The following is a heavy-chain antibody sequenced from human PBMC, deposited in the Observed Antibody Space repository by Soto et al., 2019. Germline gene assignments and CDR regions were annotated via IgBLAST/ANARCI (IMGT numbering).Heavy chain of an antibody. Sequence: GGSLRLSCAVSGFAFSTYAMHWVRQAPGQGLEWVSTISYDTTKEYYAASVKGRCTISRDNSKNTLYLQMNSLRVEDTAVYYCARDPEEDIVRGIGDYWGQGTLVTVSS. CDR1: GFAFSTYA. D-gene: IGHD5-12*01. CDR2: ISYDTTKE. CDR3: ARDPEEDIVRGIGDY. V-gene: IGHV3-30-3*01. J-gene: IGHJ4*02.